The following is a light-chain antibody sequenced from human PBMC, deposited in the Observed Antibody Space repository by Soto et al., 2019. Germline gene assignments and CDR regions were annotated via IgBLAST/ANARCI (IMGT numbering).Light chain of an antibody. CDR3: QQYDSSPLT. Sequence: EIVLTQSPGTLSLSLLEIATLSCMASQSVRSSHLAWYQQKPGQAPRLLIYGASSRATGIPDRFSGSGSGTDFTLTISRLEPEDFAVYYCQQYDSSPLTFGGGTRLEIK. V-gene: IGKV3-20*01. CDR2: GAS. J-gene: IGKJ5*01. CDR1: QSVRSSH.